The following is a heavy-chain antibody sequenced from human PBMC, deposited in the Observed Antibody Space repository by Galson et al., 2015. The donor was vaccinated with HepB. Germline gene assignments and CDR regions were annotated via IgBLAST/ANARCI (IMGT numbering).Heavy chain of an antibody. CDR1: GYTFSSYD. CDR3: AKYGDRAAPTVTTRNYFDY. Sequence: SVKVSCKASGYTFSSYDIDWVRQATGQGLEWMGWMSPNSGKTGFAQKFQGRVTMTRNTSISTAYMELRSLRSEDTAVYYCAKYGDRAAPTVTTRNYFDYWGQGTLVTVSS. D-gene: IGHD4-17*01. J-gene: IGHJ4*02. V-gene: IGHV1-8*01. CDR2: MSPNSGKT.